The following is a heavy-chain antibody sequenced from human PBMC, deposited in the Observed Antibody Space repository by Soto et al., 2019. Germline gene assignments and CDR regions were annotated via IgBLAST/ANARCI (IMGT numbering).Heavy chain of an antibody. CDR3: ARVERGTATTVVDAFDI. J-gene: IGHJ3*02. Sequence: QVQLQQWGAGLLKPSETLSLTCAVYGGFVSSRSYYWRWIRQPPGKGLELIGEMSHSGGTHFNPSLKSRVTISVDTSKNQFSLKMSSVTAADTALYYCARVERGTATTVVDAFDIWGPGTMVTVSS. CDR1: GGFVSSRSYY. V-gene: IGHV4-34*01. CDR2: MSHSGGT. D-gene: IGHD1-1*01.